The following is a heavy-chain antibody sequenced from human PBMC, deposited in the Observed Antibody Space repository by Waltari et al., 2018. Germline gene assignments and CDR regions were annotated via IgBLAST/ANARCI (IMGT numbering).Heavy chain of an antibody. CDR2: IIPIFGTA. Sequence: QVQLVQSGAEVKKPGSSVKVSCKASGDTFSSYAISWVRQAPGQGLEWMGGIIPIFGTANYAQKFQGRVTITTDESTSTAYMELSSLRSEDTAVYYCARVGPGMTTLDYWGQGTLVTVSS. J-gene: IGHJ4*02. V-gene: IGHV1-69*05. CDR1: GDTFSSYA. CDR3: ARVGPGMTTLDY. D-gene: IGHD3-16*01.